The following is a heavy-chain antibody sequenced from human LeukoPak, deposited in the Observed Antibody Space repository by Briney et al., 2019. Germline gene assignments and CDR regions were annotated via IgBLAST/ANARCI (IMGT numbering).Heavy chain of an antibody. CDR2: ITSKADSYST. V-gene: IGHV3-73*01. D-gene: IGHD2-21*01. Sequence: EGSLKLSCVASGFTFSGSKMHWVRQASGKGLEWVGRITSKADSYSTIYAASVKGRFTISRDDSKNTAYLQMNSLKTEDTAVYYCIRQDCGASGCSHPDYWGQGTLVTVSS. J-gene: IGHJ4*02. CDR1: GFTFSGSK. CDR3: IRQDCGASGCSHPDY.